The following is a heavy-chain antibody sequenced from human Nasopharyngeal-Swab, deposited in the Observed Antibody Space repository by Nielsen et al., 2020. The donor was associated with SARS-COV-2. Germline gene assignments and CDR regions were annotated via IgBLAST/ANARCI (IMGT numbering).Heavy chain of an antibody. D-gene: IGHD6-19*01. V-gene: IGHV1-2*04. CDR2: INPNSGGT. Sequence: ASVKVSCKVSGDTLTELSMHWVRQAPGQGLEWMGWINPNSGGTNYAQKFQGWVTMTRDTSISTAYMELSRLRSDDTAVYYCARGGYSSGWPDRYGMDVWGQGTTVTVSS. CDR1: GDTLTELS. CDR3: ARGGYSSGWPDRYGMDV. J-gene: IGHJ6*02.